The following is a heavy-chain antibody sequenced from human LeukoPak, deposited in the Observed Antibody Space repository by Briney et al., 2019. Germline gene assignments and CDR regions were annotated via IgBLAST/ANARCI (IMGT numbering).Heavy chain of an antibody. CDR3: AREGSITY. J-gene: IGHJ4*02. CDR2: ISSCGSAI. V-gene: IGHV3-48*03. CDR1: GSTFSTYE. Sequence: GGSLRLSCAASGSTFSTYEMNWVRQAPGKGLEWVSYISSCGSAIYYADSVKGRFTISRDNAKNSLYLQMNSLRAEDTAIYYCAREGSITYWGQGTLVTVSS. D-gene: IGHD3-10*01.